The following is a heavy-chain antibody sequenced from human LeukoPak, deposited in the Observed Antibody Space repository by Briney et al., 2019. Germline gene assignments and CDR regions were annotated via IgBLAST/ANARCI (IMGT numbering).Heavy chain of an antibody. CDR2: IKQDGGEE. D-gene: IGHD4-17*01. Sequence: GGSLRLSCAASGFIFSTYWMSRVRQAPGKGLEWVANIKQDGGEEHYVDSVKGRFTISRDNAKNSLYLQMNSLRAEDTAVYYCARDKSADYGDSYFDSWGQGILVTVSS. CDR1: GFIFSTYW. V-gene: IGHV3-7*01. J-gene: IGHJ4*02. CDR3: ARDKSADYGDSYFDS.